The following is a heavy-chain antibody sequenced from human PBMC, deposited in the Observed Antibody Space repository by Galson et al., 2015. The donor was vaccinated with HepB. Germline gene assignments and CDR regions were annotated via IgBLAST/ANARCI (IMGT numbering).Heavy chain of an antibody. J-gene: IGHJ4*02. CDR3: AGDQRGLVEDY. D-gene: IGHD1-26*01. CDR1: GYTFTSYY. V-gene: IGHV1-46*01. CDR2: INPSGGST. Sequence: SVKVSCKASGYTFTSYYMHWVRQAPGQGLEWMGIINPSGGSTSYAQKFQGRVTMTRDTSTSTVYMELSSLRSEDTAVYYCAGDQRGLVEDYWGQGTLVTVSS.